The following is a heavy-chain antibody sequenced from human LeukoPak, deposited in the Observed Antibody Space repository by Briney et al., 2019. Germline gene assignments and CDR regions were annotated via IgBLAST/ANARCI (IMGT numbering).Heavy chain of an antibody. CDR2: INPSGGST. D-gene: IGHD2-2*01. Sequence: ASVKVPCKASGYTFTSYCMHWVRQAPGQGLEWMGIINPSGGSTSYAQKFQGRVTMTRDMSTSTVYMELSSLRSEDTAVYYCAREGRHCSSTSCRYYYYMDVWGKGTTVTVSS. J-gene: IGHJ6*03. V-gene: IGHV1-46*01. CDR3: AREGRHCSSTSCRYYYYMDV. CDR1: GYTFTSYC.